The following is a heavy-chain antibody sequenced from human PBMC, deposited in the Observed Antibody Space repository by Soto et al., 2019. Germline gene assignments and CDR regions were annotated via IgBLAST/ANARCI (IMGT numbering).Heavy chain of an antibody. CDR1: GGTFRSYV. D-gene: IGHD3-10*01. J-gene: IGHJ6*02. V-gene: IGHV1-69*18. CDR3: AIESGLTRGLDV. CDR2: SIPIFGTA. Sequence: QVQLVQSGAEVQKAGSSVKVSCKASGGTFRSYVITWVRQAPGQGLEWMGRSIPIFGTANYAQKFQGRVTIIADESTSTAYMELSSLRSEDTAVYYCAIESGLTRGLDVWGQGTTVTVSS.